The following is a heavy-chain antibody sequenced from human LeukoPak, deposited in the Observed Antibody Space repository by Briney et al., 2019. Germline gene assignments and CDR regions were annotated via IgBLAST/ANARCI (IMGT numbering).Heavy chain of an antibody. J-gene: IGHJ4*02. CDR2: IYYSGST. CDR3: ARGRYYYDSSGYYPFDY. Sequence: SETLSLTCTVSGGSISSSSYYWGWIRQPPGKGLEWIGSIYYSGSTYYNPSLKSRVTISVDTSKNQFSLKLSSVTAADTAVYYCARGRYYYDSSGYYPFDYWGQGTLVTVSS. D-gene: IGHD3-22*01. CDR1: GGSISSSSYY. V-gene: IGHV4-39*01.